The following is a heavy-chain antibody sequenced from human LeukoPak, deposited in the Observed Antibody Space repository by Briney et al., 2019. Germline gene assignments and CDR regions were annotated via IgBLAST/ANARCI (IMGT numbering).Heavy chain of an antibody. J-gene: IGHJ6*02. CDR3: ARTWGKDV. Sequence: GGSLRLSCAASGFPFNTYEMNWVRQAPGKALEWVSYISSRGSTIYYADSVKGRFTICRDNAKNSLYLQINSRRAEDTAVYYCARTWGKDVWGQGTTVTVSS. CDR1: GFPFNTYE. V-gene: IGHV3-48*03. CDR2: ISSRGSTI.